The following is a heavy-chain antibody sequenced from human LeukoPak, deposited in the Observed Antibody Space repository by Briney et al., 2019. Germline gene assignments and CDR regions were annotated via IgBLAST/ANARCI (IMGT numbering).Heavy chain of an antibody. V-gene: IGHV4-59*01. CDR1: GGSISSYH. Sequence: SETLSLTCTVSGGSISSYHWSWIRQPPGKGLEWIGYIYHSGDTNSSPSLKSRVTMSVDTSNNYFSLKLRSVTAADTAVYYCARYFGSGSYQWYFDLWGRGTLVTVSS. CDR3: ARYFGSGSYQWYFDL. J-gene: IGHJ2*01. CDR2: IYHSGDT. D-gene: IGHD3-10*01.